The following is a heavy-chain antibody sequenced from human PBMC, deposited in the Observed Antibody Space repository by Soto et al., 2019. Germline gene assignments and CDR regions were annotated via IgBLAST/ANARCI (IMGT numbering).Heavy chain of an antibody. Sequence: SETLSLTCTVSGGSISSSFWSWIRQPAGKGLEWIGRFYSSGKTNYNPSLRSRVTMSVDTSKNQFSLKLGSVTAADTAVYYCARDRGYCSRISCYIEATRSMWSYHYGMDVWGQGTKVTVYS. CDR3: ARDRGYCSRISCYIEATRSMWSYHYGMDV. J-gene: IGHJ6*02. D-gene: IGHD2-2*02. V-gene: IGHV4-4*07. CDR2: FYSSGKT. CDR1: GGSISSSF.